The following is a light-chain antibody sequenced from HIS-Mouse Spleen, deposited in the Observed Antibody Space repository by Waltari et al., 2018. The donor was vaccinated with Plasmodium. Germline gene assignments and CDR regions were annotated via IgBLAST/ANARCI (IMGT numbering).Light chain of an antibody. Sequence: SYELTQPPSVSVSPGQTASITCSGDKLGDKYACWYQQKPGQSPVLVSYQDSKRPSGIPERCSGSNSGNTATLTISGTQAMDEADYYCQAWDSSTVVFGGGTKLTVL. V-gene: IGLV3-1*01. J-gene: IGLJ2*01. CDR1: KLGDKY. CDR3: QAWDSSTVV. CDR2: QDS.